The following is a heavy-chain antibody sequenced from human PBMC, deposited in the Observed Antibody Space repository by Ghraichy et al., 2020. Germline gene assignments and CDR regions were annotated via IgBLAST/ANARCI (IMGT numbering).Heavy chain of an antibody. Sequence: SQTLSLTCTVSGDSISSSSYYWGWIRQPPGKGLEWIESIYYGGSTYYNPSLKSRVTISVDTSKNQFSLKLTSVTAADTAVDYCARHSGWYFDFWGQGTLVTVSS. V-gene: IGHV4-39*01. CDR3: ARHSGWYFDF. CDR2: IYYGGST. CDR1: GDSISSSSYY. D-gene: IGHD3-10*01. J-gene: IGHJ4*02.